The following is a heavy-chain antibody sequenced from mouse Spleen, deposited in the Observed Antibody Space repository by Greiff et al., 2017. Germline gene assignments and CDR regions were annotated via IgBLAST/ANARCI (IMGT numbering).Heavy chain of an antibody. CDR1: GYAFSSYW. D-gene: IGHD1-1*01. CDR2: IYPGDGDT. J-gene: IGHJ2*01. V-gene: IGHV1-80*01. Sequence: LKESGASVKISCKASGYAFSSYWMNWVKQRPGKGLEWIGQIYPGDGDTNYNGKFKGKATLTADKSSSTAYMQLSSLTSEDSAVYFCARCHITTVALDYWGQGTTLTVSS. CDR3: ARCHITTVALDY.